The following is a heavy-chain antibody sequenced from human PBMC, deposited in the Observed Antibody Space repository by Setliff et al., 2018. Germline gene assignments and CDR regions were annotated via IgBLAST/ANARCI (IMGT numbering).Heavy chain of an antibody. CDR2: ISGSGDKT. J-gene: IGHJ4*02. D-gene: IGHD3-16*01. V-gene: IGHV3-23*01. Sequence: PGGSLRLSCAASGFTFSNFAMTWVRQAPGKGLGWVSGISGSGDKTYYADSVKGRFTISRDNSKNSLYLQMNSLRAEDTAVYYCARDSPRGSLDYWGQGTLVTVSS. CDR3: ARDSPRGSLDY. CDR1: GFTFSNFA.